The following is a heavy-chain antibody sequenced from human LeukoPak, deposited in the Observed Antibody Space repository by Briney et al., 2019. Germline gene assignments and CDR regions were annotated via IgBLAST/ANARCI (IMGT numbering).Heavy chain of an antibody. V-gene: IGHV1-69*13. CDR2: IIPIFGTA. D-gene: IGHD6-13*01. J-gene: IGHJ4*02. CDR1: GGTFSSYA. Sequence: ASVEVSCKASGGTFSSYAVSWVRQAPGQGLEWMGGIIPIFGTANYAQKFQGRVTITADESTSTAYMELSSLRSEDTAVYYCARAVEGYSSSQEDYWGQGTLVTVSS. CDR3: ARAVEGYSSSQEDY.